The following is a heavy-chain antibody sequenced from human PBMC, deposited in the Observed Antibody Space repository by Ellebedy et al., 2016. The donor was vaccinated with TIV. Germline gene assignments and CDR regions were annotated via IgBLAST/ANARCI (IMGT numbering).Heavy chain of an antibody. CDR1: GFTFSSYA. V-gene: IGHV3-23*01. CDR2: ISGSGGNT. J-gene: IGHJ1*01. D-gene: IGHD2-8*01. Sequence: PGGSLRLSCAASGFTFSSYAMSWVRQAPGKGLEWVSSISGSGGNTYYADAVKGRFTISRDNSNNTLYLQMNSLRAEDTAVYYCAKGGVSEYFQHWGQGTLVTVSS. CDR3: AKGGVSEYFQH.